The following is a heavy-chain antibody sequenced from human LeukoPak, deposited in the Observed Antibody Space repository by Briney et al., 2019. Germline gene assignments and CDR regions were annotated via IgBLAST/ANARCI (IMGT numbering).Heavy chain of an antibody. V-gene: IGHV4-39*07. D-gene: IGHD3-22*01. J-gene: IGHJ4*02. CDR1: GGSISSSSCY. Sequence: SETLSLTCTVSGGSISSSSCYWGWIRQPPGKGLEWIGSIYYSGSTNYNPSLKSRVTISVDTSKNQFSLKLSSVTAADTAVYYCARADYYDSSGYPGHDYWGQGTLVTVSS. CDR3: ARADYYDSSGYPGHDY. CDR2: IYYSGST.